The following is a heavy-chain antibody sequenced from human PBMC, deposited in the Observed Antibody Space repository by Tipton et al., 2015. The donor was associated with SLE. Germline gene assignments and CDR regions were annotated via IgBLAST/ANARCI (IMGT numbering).Heavy chain of an antibody. D-gene: IGHD3-22*01. CDR1: GFTFSSYW. CDR3: ARERNYYESSGYYGSYGFDI. J-gene: IGHJ3*02. CDR2: INSAGSST. V-gene: IGHV3-74*01. Sequence: SLRLSCAASGFTFSSYWMHWVRQAPGKGLVWVSRINSAGSSTNYADSVKGRFTISRDNAKNTLYLQMNSLRAEDTAVYYCARERNYYESSGYYGSYGFDIWGQGTVVTVSS.